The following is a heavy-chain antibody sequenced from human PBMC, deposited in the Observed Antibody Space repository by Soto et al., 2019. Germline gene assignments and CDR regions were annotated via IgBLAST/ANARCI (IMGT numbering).Heavy chain of an antibody. D-gene: IGHD3-3*01. V-gene: IGHV3-15*01. CDR2: IKSKTDGGTT. Sequence: GGSLRLSCAASGFTFSNAWMSWVRQAPGKGLEWVGRIKSKTDGGTTDYAAPVKGRFTISRDDSKNTLYLQMNSLKTEDTAVYYRTTYRLRFLEWSREVADAFDIWGQGTMVTVSS. J-gene: IGHJ3*02. CDR3: TTYRLRFLEWSREVADAFDI. CDR1: GFTFSNAW.